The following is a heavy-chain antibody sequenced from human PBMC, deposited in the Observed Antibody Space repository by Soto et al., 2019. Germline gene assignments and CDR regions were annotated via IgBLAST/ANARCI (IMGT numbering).Heavy chain of an antibody. CDR1: GSFMKSDNYY. V-gene: IGHV4-39*01. CDR3: ARQVGDYYFDY. J-gene: IGHJ4*02. CDR2: VFFNGSP. D-gene: IGHD4-17*01. Sequence: SETLSLTCRGRGSFMKSDNYYWAWIRQPPGKGLEWIGSVFFNGSPDYNPSLQSRVTISVDTSKNQFFLKLSSVTAADTAVYFCARQVGDYYFDYWGQGSLVTVSS.